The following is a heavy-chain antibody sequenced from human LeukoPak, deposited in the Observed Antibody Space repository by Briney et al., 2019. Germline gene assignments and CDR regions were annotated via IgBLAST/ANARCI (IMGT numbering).Heavy chain of an antibody. CDR3: AIFGGTTSYYFDY. D-gene: IGHD1-1*01. V-gene: IGHV1-69*04. CDR1: GGTFSSYA. Sequence: SVKVSCKASGGTFSSYAISWGRQAPGQGLEWMGRIIPIIGIANYAQKFQGRVTITADKSTSTAYMELSSLRSEDTAVYYCAIFGGTTSYYFDYWGQGTLVTVSS. CDR2: IIPIIGIA. J-gene: IGHJ4*02.